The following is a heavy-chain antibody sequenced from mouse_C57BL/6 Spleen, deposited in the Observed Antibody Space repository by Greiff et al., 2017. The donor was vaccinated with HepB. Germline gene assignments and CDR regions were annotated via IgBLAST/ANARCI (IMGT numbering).Heavy chain of an antibody. CDR1: GYTFTSYT. D-gene: IGHD2-3*01. CDR2: INPSSGYT. J-gene: IGHJ2*01. V-gene: IGHV1-4*01. Sequence: VMLVESGAELARPGASVKMSCKASGYTFTSYTMHWVKQRPGQGLEWIGYINPSSGYTKYNQKFKDKATLTADKSSSTAYMQLSSLTSEDSAVYYCARGNGYYNYFDYWGQGTTLTVSS. CDR3: ARGNGYYNYFDY.